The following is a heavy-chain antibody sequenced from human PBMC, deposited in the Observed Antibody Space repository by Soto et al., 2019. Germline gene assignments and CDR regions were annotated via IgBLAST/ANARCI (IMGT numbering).Heavy chain of an antibody. Sequence: LQLQESGPGLVKPSETLSLTCSVSGGTITRGDHFWSWVRQSPGKGLEWLGYIYYSGSTYYNPSLKGRVMMTIDTSKHQFSLNLSSVTAADTAVFYCGRGQTAIDVWGQGTTVTVSS. D-gene: IGHD5-18*01. CDR1: GGTITRGDHF. V-gene: IGHV4-30-4*01. J-gene: IGHJ6*02. CDR3: GRGQTAIDV. CDR2: IYYSGST.